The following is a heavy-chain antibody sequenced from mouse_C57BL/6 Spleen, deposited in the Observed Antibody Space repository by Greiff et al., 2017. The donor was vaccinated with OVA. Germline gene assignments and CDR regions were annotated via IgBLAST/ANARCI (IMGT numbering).Heavy chain of an antibody. CDR2: ISYDGSN. CDR1: GYSITSGYY. Sequence: EVKLMESGPGLVKPSQSLSLTCSVTGYSITSGYYWNWIRQFPGNKLEWMGYISYDGSNNYNPSLKNRISITRDTSKNQFFLKLNSVTTEDTATYYCARDRGAERYFDVWGTGTTVTVSS. J-gene: IGHJ1*03. CDR3: ARDRGAERYFDV. V-gene: IGHV3-6*01.